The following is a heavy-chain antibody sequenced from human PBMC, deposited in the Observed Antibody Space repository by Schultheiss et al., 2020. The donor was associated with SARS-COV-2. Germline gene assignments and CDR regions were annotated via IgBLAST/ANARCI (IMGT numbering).Heavy chain of an antibody. Sequence: ASVKVSCKASGYTFTSYGISWVRQAPGQGLEWMGWISTYNGNTIYAQKLQGRVTMTTDTSTSTAYMELRSLRSDDTAVYYCARGDYSNPLPYMDVWGKGTTVTVSS. D-gene: IGHD4-11*01. CDR2: ISTYNGNT. CDR1: GYTFTSYG. V-gene: IGHV1-18*01. CDR3: ARGDYSNPLPYMDV. J-gene: IGHJ6*03.